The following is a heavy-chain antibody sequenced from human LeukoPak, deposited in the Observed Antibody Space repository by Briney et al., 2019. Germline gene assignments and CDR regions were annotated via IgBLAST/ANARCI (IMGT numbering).Heavy chain of an antibody. D-gene: IGHD2-15*01. Sequence: GASVKVSCKASGYTFTGYYMHWVRQAPGQGLEWMGWINPNSGGTNYAQKFQGWVTMTRDTSISTAYMELSRLRSDDTAVCYCARAGLVAATFDLPGDYWGQGTLVTVSS. J-gene: IGHJ4*02. CDR2: INPNSGGT. CDR3: ARAGLVAATFDLPGDY. V-gene: IGHV1-2*04. CDR1: GYTFTGYY.